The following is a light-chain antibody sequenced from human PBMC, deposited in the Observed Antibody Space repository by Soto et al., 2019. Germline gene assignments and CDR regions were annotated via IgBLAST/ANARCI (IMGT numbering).Light chain of an antibody. Sequence: DIQLTQSPSFLSASVGDRVTITCRASQDINTYLAWYQQKPGKAPKLLIFAASTLQNGVPSRFSGSGSGKEFTVTINSLQPEDFATYYCQQRKSYPITFGQGTRLEIK. CDR3: QQRKSYPIT. CDR1: QDINTY. V-gene: IGKV1-9*01. J-gene: IGKJ5*01. CDR2: AAS.